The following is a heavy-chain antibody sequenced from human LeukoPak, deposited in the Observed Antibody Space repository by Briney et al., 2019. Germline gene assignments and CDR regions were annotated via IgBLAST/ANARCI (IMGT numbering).Heavy chain of an antibody. V-gene: IGHV4-59*08. CDR2: FHYSGST. CDR3: ARGVLLWFGESHSPFDY. Sequence: DPAETLSLTCTVSGGSISNYYWSWIRQPPGKGLEWIGYFHYSGSTNYNPSLKSRVTISVDTSKNQFSLMLSSVTAADTAVYYCARGVLLWFGESHSPFDYWGQGTLVTVSS. D-gene: IGHD3-10*01. CDR1: GGSISNYY. J-gene: IGHJ4*02.